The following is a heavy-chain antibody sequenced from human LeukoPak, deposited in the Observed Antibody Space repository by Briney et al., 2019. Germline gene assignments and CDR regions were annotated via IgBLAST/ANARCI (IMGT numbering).Heavy chain of an antibody. CDR2: ISYDGSNK. CDR1: GLTFSSHW. J-gene: IGHJ4*02. Sequence: GGSLRLSCAASGLTFSSHWMHWVRQAPGKGLEWVAVISYDGSNKYYADSVKGRFTISRDNSKNTLYLQMNSLRAEDTAVYYCAMTYDSSGYYYPYFDYWGQGTLVTVSS. CDR3: AMTYDSSGYYYPYFDY. V-gene: IGHV3-30-3*01. D-gene: IGHD3-22*01.